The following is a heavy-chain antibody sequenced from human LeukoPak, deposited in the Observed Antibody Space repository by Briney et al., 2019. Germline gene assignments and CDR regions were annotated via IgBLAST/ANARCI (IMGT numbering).Heavy chain of an antibody. CDR2: INHSGST. V-gene: IGHV4-34*01. D-gene: IGHD3-9*01. J-gene: IGHJ4*02. CDR3: ARGLLRYFV. Sequence: SETLSLTCAVYGGSFSGYYWSWIRQPPGKGLEWIGEINHSGSTNYNPSLKSRVTISVDTSKNQFSLKLSSETAADTAVYYCARGLLRYFVWGQGTLVTVSS. CDR1: GGSFSGYY.